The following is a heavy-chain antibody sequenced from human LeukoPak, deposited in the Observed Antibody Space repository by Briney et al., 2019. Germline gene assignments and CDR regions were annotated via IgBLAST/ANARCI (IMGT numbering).Heavy chain of an antibody. D-gene: IGHD3-10*01. J-gene: IGHJ4*02. Sequence: ASVKVSCKASGYTFTGYYIHWVRQAPGQGLEWMGWFNPNSGGTNYAQNFQGRLTVTRDTSVSTAYMELSRLRSDDTAVYYCAPGSSTTVARVVIYYFDYWGQGTLVTVSS. CDR3: APGSSTTVARVVIYYFDY. CDR1: GYTFTGYY. CDR2: FNPNSGGT. V-gene: IGHV1-2*02.